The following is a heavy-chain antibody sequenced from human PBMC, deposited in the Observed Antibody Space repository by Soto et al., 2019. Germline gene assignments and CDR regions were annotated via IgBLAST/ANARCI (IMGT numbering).Heavy chain of an antibody. Sequence: QITLKESGPTLVKPTQTLTLTCTFSGFSLCTSGVGVGWIRQPPGKALEWLALIYWDDDKRYSPSLNSRLTITKDTSKNQVVHTMTNMDPVDTATYYCAHSRPPRLMDYWGQGTLVTVSS. CDR3: AHSRPPRLMDY. CDR2: IYWDDDK. J-gene: IGHJ4*02. D-gene: IGHD6-6*01. CDR1: GFSLCTSGVG. V-gene: IGHV2-5*02.